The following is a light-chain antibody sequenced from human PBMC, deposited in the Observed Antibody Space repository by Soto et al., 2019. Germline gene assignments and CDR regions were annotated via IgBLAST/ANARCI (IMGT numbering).Light chain of an antibody. V-gene: IGKV1-33*01. CDR2: DAS. J-gene: IGKJ1*01. CDR3: QQYTNTNNPWM. CDR1: QDIKNY. Sequence: IQLTQSPSSLSSSLGDRVALTCQASQDIKNYLNWYQQKSEKAPKLLIYDASDLETGVPSRFSGSGSGTDFTFTINSLQPEDNATYYCQQYTNTNNPWMFGQGTKVDIK.